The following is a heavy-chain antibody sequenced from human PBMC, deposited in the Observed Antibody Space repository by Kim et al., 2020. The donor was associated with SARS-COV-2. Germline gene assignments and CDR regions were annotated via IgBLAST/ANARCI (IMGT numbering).Heavy chain of an antibody. J-gene: IGHJ6*02. D-gene: IGHD6-13*01. CDR2: INSDGSST. CDR3: ARDRYSSSWYGYYYYGMDV. V-gene: IGHV3-74*01. CDR1: GFTFSSYW. Sequence: GGSLRLSCAASGFTFSSYWMHWVRQAPGKGLVWVSRINSDGSSTSYADSVKGRFTISRDNAKITLYLQMNSLRAEDTTVYYCARDRYSSSWYGYYYYGMDVWGQGTTVTVSS.